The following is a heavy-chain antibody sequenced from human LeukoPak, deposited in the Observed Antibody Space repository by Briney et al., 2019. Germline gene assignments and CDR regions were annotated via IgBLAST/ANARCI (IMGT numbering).Heavy chain of an antibody. D-gene: IGHD3-22*01. CDR2: IWYGGRNK. CDR3: ATEQGVVVIGDAFDI. Sequence: GGSLRLSCAASGFTFSSYGMHWVRQAPGKGLEWVAVIWYGGRNKYYADSVKGRFTISRDNAKNTLYLQMNSLRAEDTAVYYCATEQGVVVIGDAFDIWGQGTMVTVSS. V-gene: IGHV3-33*03. J-gene: IGHJ3*02. CDR1: GFTFSSYG.